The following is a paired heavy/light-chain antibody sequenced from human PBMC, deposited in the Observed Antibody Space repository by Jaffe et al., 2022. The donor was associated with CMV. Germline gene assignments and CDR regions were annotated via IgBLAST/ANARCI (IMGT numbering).Heavy chain of an antibody. CDR3: ARWRSGAPPYADTIAAAANDAFDI. J-gene: IGHJ3*02. CDR2: TYYRSKWYN. V-gene: IGHV6-1*01. CDR1: GDSVSSNSAA. D-gene: IGHD6-13*01. Sequence: QVQLQQSGPGLVKPSQTLSLTCAISGDSVSSNSAAWNWIRQSPSRGLEWLGRTYYRSKWYNDYAVSVKSRITINPDTSKNQFSLQLNSVTPEDTAVYYCARWRSGAPPYADTIAAAANDAFDIWGQGTMVTVSS.
Light chain of an antibody. V-gene: IGKV1-39*01. CDR3: QQSYSTLTWT. CDR1: QSISSY. J-gene: IGKJ1*01. Sequence: DIQMTQSPSSLSASVGDRVTITCRASQSISSYLNWYQQKPGKAPKLLIYAASSLQSGVPSRFSGSGSGTDFTLTISSLQPEDFATYYCQQSYSTLTWTFGQGTKVEIK. CDR2: AAS.